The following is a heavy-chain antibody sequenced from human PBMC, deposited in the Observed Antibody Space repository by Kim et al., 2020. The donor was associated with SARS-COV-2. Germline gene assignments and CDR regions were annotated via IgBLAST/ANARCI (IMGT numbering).Heavy chain of an antibody. J-gene: IGHJ4*02. CDR2: IYYSGST. Sequence: SETLSLTCTVSGGSVSSGSYYWSWIRQPPGKGLEWIGYIYYSGSTNYNPSLKSRVTISVDTSKNQFSLKLSSVTAADTAVYYCARGRYCSGGSCYRDVYFDYWRQGTLVTVSS. CDR3: ARGRYCSGGSCYRDVYFDY. CDR1: GGSVSSGSYY. D-gene: IGHD2-15*01. V-gene: IGHV4-61*01.